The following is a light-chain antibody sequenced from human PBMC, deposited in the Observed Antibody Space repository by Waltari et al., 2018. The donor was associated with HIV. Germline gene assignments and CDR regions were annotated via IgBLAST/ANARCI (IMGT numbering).Light chain of an antibody. J-gene: IGLJ1*01. Sequence: QSALTQPRSVSGSPGQSVTISCTGTSSDVGGYNYVSWYQQHPGKAPKLMIYDVSTRPSGVPDRFSGSKAGNTASLTISGLQGEDEADYYCCSYAGSCTFDNYGFGTGTKVTVL. CDR1: SSDVGGYNY. V-gene: IGLV2-11*01. CDR2: DVS. CDR3: CSYAGSCTFDNYG.